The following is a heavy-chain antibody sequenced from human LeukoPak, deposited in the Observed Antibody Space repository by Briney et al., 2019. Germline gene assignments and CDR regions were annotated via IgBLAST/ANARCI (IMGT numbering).Heavy chain of an antibody. Sequence: PSETLSLTCTVSGGSISSGGYYWSWIRQPPGKGLEWIGYIYHSGSTYYNPSLKSRVTISVDRSKNQFSLKLSSVTAADTAVYYCARGRGPWMWYFDLWGRGTLVTVSS. CDR3: ARGRGPWMWYFDL. D-gene: IGHD1-1*01. J-gene: IGHJ2*01. V-gene: IGHV4-30-2*01. CDR1: GGSISSGGYY. CDR2: IYHSGST.